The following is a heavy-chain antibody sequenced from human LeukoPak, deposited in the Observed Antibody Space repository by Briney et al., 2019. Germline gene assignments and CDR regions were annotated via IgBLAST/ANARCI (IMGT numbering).Heavy chain of an antibody. Sequence: SQTLSLTCTVSGGSISSGAYYWSWIRQHPGKGLEWIGYIYYSGSTYYNPSLKSRVTISVDTSKNQFSLKLSSVTAADTAVYYCARQDYYDSSGYYYGVGPWGQGTLVTVSS. J-gene: IGHJ5*02. CDR2: IYYSGST. CDR3: ARQDYYDSSGYYYGVGP. D-gene: IGHD3-22*01. V-gene: IGHV4-30-4*08. CDR1: GGSISSGAYY.